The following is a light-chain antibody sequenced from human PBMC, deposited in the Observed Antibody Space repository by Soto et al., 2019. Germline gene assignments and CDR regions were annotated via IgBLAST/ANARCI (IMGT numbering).Light chain of an antibody. Sequence: QSVLTQPRSVSGSPGQSVTISCTGTRSDVGGYNFVSWYQQHPGKAPTLMIYDVGKRPSGVPDRFSGSKSADTASLTISGLQAEDEADYYCCSYAGNRVIFGGGTKVTVL. CDR2: DVG. J-gene: IGLJ2*01. CDR1: RSDVGGYNF. CDR3: CSYAGNRVI. V-gene: IGLV2-11*01.